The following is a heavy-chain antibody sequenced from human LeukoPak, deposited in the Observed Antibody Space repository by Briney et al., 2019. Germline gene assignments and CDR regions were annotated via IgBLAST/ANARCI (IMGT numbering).Heavy chain of an antibody. V-gene: IGHV4-34*01. Sequence: SETLSLTCAVYGGSFSGYYWSWIRQPPGKGLEWIGYIYYSGSTYYNPSLKSRVTISVDTSKNQFSLKLSSVTAADTAVYYCARVRSGCSGGSCPPINNWFDPWGQGTLVTVSS. J-gene: IGHJ5*02. D-gene: IGHD2-15*01. CDR1: GGSFSGYY. CDR2: IYYSGST. CDR3: ARVRSGCSGGSCPPINNWFDP.